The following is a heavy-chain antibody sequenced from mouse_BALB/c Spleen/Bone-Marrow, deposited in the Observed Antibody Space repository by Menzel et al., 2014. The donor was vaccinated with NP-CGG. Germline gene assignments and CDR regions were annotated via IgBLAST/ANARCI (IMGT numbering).Heavy chain of an antibody. J-gene: IGHJ1*01. CDR1: GYTFTIYY. Sequence: VQLQQSGAELVKPGASVKLSCKASGYTFTIYYMYWVKQRPGQGLEWIGEINPSNGGTNFNEKFKSKATLTVDKSSSTAYMQLSSLTSEDSAVYYCTRSDGYYVPHWYFDVWGAGTTVTVSS. V-gene: IGHV1S81*02. CDR2: INPSNGGT. CDR3: TRSDGYYVPHWYFDV. D-gene: IGHD2-3*01.